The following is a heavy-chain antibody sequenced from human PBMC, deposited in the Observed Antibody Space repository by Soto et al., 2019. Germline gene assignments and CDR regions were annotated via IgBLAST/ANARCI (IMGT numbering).Heavy chain of an antibody. J-gene: IGHJ6*03. D-gene: IGHD3-9*01. CDR3: ARAEPTYYDILTGYFPVGYMDV. V-gene: IGHV4-59*01. CDR2: IYYSGST. CDR1: GGSISSYY. Sequence: SETLSLTCTVSGGSISSYYWSWIRQPPGKGLEWIGYIYYSGSTNYNPSLKSRVTISVDTSKNQFSLKLSSVTAADTAVYYCARAEPTYYDILTGYFPVGYMDVWGKGTTVTVSS.